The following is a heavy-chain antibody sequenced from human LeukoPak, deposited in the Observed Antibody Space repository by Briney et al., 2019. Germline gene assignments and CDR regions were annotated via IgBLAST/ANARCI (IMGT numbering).Heavy chain of an antibody. V-gene: IGHV3-48*01. J-gene: IGHJ4*02. CDR1: GFTFSSYS. D-gene: IGHD6-13*01. CDR3: ARDSSSSWSFDY. CDR2: ISSGSSTI. Sequence: GGSLRLSCAASGFTFSSYSMNWVRQAPGKGLEWVSYISSGSSTIYYADSVKGRFTISRDNAKNSLYLQMNSLRAEDTAVYYCARDSSSSWSFDYWGQGTLVTVSS.